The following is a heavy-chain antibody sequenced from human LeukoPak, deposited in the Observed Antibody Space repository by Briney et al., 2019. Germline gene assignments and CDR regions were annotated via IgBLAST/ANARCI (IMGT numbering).Heavy chain of an antibody. CDR1: GFSFDDYA. D-gene: IGHD3/OR15-3a*01. CDR2: IRWKSGSI. CDR3: ARADGTGGPYDY. J-gene: IGHJ4*02. Sequence: LRLSCVASGFSFDDYAINWVRQAPGKGLEWVSGIRWKSGSIAYADSVKGRFTISRDNSKNTLFLQMNSLRAEDTAVYYCARADGTGGPYDYWGQGTLVTVSS. V-gene: IGHV3-9*01.